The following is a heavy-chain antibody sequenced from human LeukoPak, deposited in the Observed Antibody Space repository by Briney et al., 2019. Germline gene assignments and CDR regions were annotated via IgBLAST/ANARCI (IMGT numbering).Heavy chain of an antibody. D-gene: IGHD3-10*01. CDR3: ARVVRGVMGATYYFDY. CDR1: GYSLTGYY. CDR2: INPNSGGT. J-gene: IGHJ4*02. V-gene: IGHV1-2*02. Sequence: ASVKVSCKASGYSLTGYYIHWVRQAPGQGLEWMGWINPNSGGTNYAQEFQGRVTMTRDTSISTAYMELSRLRSDDTAVYYCARVVRGVMGATYYFDYWGQGTLVTVSS.